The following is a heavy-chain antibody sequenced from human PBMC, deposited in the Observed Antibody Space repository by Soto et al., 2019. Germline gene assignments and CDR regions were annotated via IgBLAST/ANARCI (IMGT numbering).Heavy chain of an antibody. CDR2: ISGGGGNT. J-gene: IGHJ5*02. D-gene: IGHD2-21*02. V-gene: IGHV3-23*01. Sequence: EVQLLESGGGLVQPGGSLRLSCAASGFTFSSYAMSWVRQTPGKGLEWVSGISGGGGNTYYADSVTGRFTISRDNSRNTLYLQMNSLRAAETAIYYGAKDRGAGGRFSGIAVTGIPSWGQGTLVTVSS. CDR1: GFTFSSYA. CDR3: AKDRGAGGRFSGIAVTGIPS.